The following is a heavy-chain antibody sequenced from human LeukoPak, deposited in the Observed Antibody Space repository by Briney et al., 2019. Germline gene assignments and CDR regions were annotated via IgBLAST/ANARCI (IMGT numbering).Heavy chain of an antibody. D-gene: IGHD2-2*01. CDR3: AKGVLVPAAMTGPDAFDI. V-gene: IGHV3-23*01. CDR2: ISGSGGST. CDR1: GFTFSSYA. Sequence: GGSLRLSCAASGFTFSSYAMSWVRQAPGKGLEWGSAISGSGGSTYYADSVKGRFTISRDNSKNTLYLQMNSLRAEDTAVYYCAKGVLVPAAMTGPDAFDIWGQGTMVTVSS. J-gene: IGHJ3*02.